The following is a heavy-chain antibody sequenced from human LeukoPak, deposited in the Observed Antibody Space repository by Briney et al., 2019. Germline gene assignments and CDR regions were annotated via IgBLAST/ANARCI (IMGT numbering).Heavy chain of an antibody. CDR2: INHSGST. V-gene: IGHV4-34*01. J-gene: IGHJ4*02. CDR1: GGSFSGYY. Sequence: PSETLSLTCAVYGGSFSGYYWSWIRQPPGKGLEWIGEINHSGSTNYNPSLKSRVTISVDTSKNQFSLKLSSVTAADTAVYYCARGPLEHYYDSSGYRLDYWGQGTLVTVSP. CDR3: ARGPLEHYYDSSGYRLDY. D-gene: IGHD3-22*01.